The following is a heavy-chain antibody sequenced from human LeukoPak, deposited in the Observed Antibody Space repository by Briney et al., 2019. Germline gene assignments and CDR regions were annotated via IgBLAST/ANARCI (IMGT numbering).Heavy chain of an antibody. CDR2: ISSSSSYI. Sequence: GGSLRLSCAASGFTFSSYSMNWVRQAPGKRLEWVSSISSSSSYIYYADSVKGRFTISRDNAKNSLYLQMNSLRAEDTAVYYCARDSGVAYSSVDYWGQGTLVTVSS. V-gene: IGHV3-21*01. CDR1: GFTFSSYS. CDR3: ARDSGVAYSSVDY. D-gene: IGHD6-19*01. J-gene: IGHJ4*02.